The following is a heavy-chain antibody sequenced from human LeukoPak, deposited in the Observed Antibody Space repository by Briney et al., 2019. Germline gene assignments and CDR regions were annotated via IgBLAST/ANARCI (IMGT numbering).Heavy chain of an antibody. J-gene: IGHJ4*02. V-gene: IGHV3-21*01. CDR3: ARDEFVGAAVVGLFDY. CDR2: ISSSSSYI. Sequence: GGSLRLSCAASGFTFSSYSMNWVRQAPGKGLEWVSSISSSSSYIYYADSVKGRFTISRDNAKNSLYLQMNSLRAEDTAVYYCARDEFVGAAVVGLFDYWGQGTLVTVSS. D-gene: IGHD1-26*01. CDR1: GFTFSSYS.